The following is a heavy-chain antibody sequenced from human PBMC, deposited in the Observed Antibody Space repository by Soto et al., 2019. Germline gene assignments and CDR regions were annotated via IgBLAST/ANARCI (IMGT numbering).Heavy chain of an antibody. V-gene: IGHV1-2*04. CDR2: INPNSGGT. D-gene: IGHD5-12*01. Sequence: ASVKVSCKASGYTLTGYYMHWVRQAPGQGLEWMGWINPNSGGTNYAQKFQGWVTMTRDTSISTAYMELSRLRSDDTAVYYCARGGATGDYYYYYGMDVWGQGTTVTVSS. CDR1: GYTLTGYY. CDR3: ARGGATGDYYYYYGMDV. J-gene: IGHJ6*02.